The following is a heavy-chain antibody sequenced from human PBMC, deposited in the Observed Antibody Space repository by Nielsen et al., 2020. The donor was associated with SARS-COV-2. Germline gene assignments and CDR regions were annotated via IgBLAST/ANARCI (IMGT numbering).Heavy chain of an antibody. Sequence: SLKISCAASGFTFDDYAMHWVRQAPGKGLEWVSGISWNSGSIGYADSVKGRFTISRDNAKNSLYLQMNSLRAEDTALYYCAKDLLWFGEGDSDYWGQGTLVTVSS. J-gene: IGHJ4*02. CDR1: GFTFDDYA. CDR2: ISWNSGSI. D-gene: IGHD3-10*01. V-gene: IGHV3-9*01. CDR3: AKDLLWFGEGDSDY.